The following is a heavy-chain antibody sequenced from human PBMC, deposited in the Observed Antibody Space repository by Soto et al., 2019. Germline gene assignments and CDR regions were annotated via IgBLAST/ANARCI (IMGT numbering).Heavy chain of an antibody. CDR1: GFTFSSYS. CDR3: ARDWGRVLDAFDI. J-gene: IGHJ3*02. V-gene: IGHV3-21*01. Sequence: PGGSLRLSCAASGFTFSSYSMNWVRQAPGKELEWVSSIISSGSSIYYADSVKGRFTISRDNSKNTLYLQMNSLRAEDTAVYYCARDWGRVLDAFDIWGQGTMVTVSS. D-gene: IGHD3-16*01. CDR2: IISSGSSI.